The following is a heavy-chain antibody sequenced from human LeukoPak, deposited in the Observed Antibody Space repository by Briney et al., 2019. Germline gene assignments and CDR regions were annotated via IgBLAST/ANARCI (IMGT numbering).Heavy chain of an antibody. CDR2: IKSKTDGGTT. Sequence: PGGSLRLSCAASGFTFSSYRMNWVRQAPGEGLEWVGRIKSKTDGGTTDYAAPVKGRFTISRDDSKNTLYLQMNSLKTEDTAVYYCIYSYPPIDYWGQGTLVTVSS. J-gene: IGHJ4*02. CDR1: GFTFSSYR. V-gene: IGHV3-15*01. CDR3: IYSYPPIDY. D-gene: IGHD5-18*01.